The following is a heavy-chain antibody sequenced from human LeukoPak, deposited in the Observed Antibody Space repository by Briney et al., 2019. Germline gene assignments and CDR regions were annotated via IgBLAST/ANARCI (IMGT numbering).Heavy chain of an antibody. V-gene: IGHV4-59*12. CDR3: ARGSQHCSGGSCYNWFDP. Sequence: SETLSLTCTVSGGSISSYYWSWIRQPPGKGLEWIGYIYYSGSTNYNPSLKSRVTISVDTSKNQFSLKLSSVTAADTAVYYCARGSQHCSGGSCYNWFDPWGQGTLVTVSS. CDR1: GGSISSYY. J-gene: IGHJ5*02. CDR2: IYYSGST. D-gene: IGHD2-15*01.